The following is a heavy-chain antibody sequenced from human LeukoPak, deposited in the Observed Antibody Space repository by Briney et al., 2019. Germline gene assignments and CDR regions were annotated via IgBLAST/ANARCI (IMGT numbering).Heavy chain of an antibody. Sequence: SETLSLTCTVSGGSISSSSYYWGWIRQPPGKGLEWIGSIYYSGSTYYNPSLKSRVTISVDTSKNQFSLKLSSVTAADTAVYYCASGSGYSYGYWFDPWGQGTLVTVSS. CDR3: ASGSGYSYGYWFDP. J-gene: IGHJ5*02. CDR2: IYYSGST. V-gene: IGHV4-39*01. D-gene: IGHD5-18*01. CDR1: GGSISSSSYY.